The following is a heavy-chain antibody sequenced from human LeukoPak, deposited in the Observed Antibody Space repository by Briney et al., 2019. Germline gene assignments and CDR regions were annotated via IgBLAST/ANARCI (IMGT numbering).Heavy chain of an antibody. CDR1: GFTFSSYA. CDR2: IIPIFGTA. V-gene: IGHV1-69*05. J-gene: IGHJ4*02. D-gene: IGHD2-8*01. Sequence: GGSLRLSCAASGFTFSSYAMSWVRQAPGQGLEWMGRIIPIFGTANYAQKFQGRVTITTDESTSTAYMELSSLRSEDTAVYYCARHLRPYEYYFDYWGQGTLVTVSS. CDR3: ARHLRPYEYYFDY.